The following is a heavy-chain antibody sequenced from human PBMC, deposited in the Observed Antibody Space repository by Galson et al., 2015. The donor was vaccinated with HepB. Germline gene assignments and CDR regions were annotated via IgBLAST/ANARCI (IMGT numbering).Heavy chain of an antibody. Sequence: SETLSLTCTVSGGSVTSGDYYWTWVRQPPGKGLEWIGHIYYSGSTNYNPSLKSRVTISADRSKNQFSLKLSSVTAADTAVYYCASSYPDDYGDHILPVGYHSAFDIWGQGTMVTVSS. CDR1: GGSVTSGDYY. V-gene: IGHV4-61*08. CDR2: IYYSGST. J-gene: IGHJ3*02. D-gene: IGHD4-17*01. CDR3: ASSYPDDYGDHILPVGYHSAFDI.